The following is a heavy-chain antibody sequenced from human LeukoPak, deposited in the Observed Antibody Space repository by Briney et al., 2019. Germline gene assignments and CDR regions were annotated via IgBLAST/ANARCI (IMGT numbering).Heavy chain of an antibody. D-gene: IGHD6-13*01. Sequence: SETLSLTCTVSGGSISSYYWSWIRQPPGKGLEWIGYIYYSGSTNYNPSLKSRVTISVDTSKNQFSLNLSSVTAADTAVYYCARVKAAACLIDYWGQGTLVIVSS. CDR3: ARVKAAACLIDY. CDR1: GGSISSYY. V-gene: IGHV4-59*01. J-gene: IGHJ4*02. CDR2: IYYSGST.